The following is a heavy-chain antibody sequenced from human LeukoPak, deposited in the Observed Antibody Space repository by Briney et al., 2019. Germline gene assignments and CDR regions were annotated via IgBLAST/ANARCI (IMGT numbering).Heavy chain of an antibody. J-gene: IGHJ4*02. CDR2: IYYSGST. CDR3: ARGKPYGYSSDKRDY. Sequence: MPSETLSLTCTVSGGSISSYYWSWIRQPPGKGLEWIGYIYYSGSTNYNPSLKSRVTISVGTSKNQFSLKLSSVTAADTAVYYCARGKPYGYSSDKRDYWGQGTLVTVSS. D-gene: IGHD6-19*01. V-gene: IGHV4-59*01. CDR1: GGSISSYY.